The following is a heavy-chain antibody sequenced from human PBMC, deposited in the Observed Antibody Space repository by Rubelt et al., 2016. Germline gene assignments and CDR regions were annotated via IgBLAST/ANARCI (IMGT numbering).Heavy chain of an antibody. D-gene: IGHD4-17*01. CDR3: ARDGDYDAFDI. Sequence: GKGLEWVSYISSSSSTIYYADSVKGRFTISRDNAKNSLYLQMNSLRAEDTAVYYCARDGDYDAFDIWGQGTMVTVSS. J-gene: IGHJ3*02. CDR2: ISSSSSTI. V-gene: IGHV3-48*01.